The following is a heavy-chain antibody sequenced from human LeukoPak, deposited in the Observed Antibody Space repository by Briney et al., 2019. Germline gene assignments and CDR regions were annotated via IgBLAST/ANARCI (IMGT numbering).Heavy chain of an antibody. CDR2: ISNIGDT. V-gene: IGHV4-59*01. D-gene: IGHD3-10*01. CDR3: ARVLWFGEGGYYGMDV. Sequence: SGTLSLTCTVSGGSISSYYWSWIRQPPGKGLEWIGYISNIGDTNYNPSLKSRVTTSVDTSKNQFSLKLSSVTAADTAVYYCARVLWFGEGGYYGMDVWGQGTTVTVSS. CDR1: GGSISSYY. J-gene: IGHJ6*02.